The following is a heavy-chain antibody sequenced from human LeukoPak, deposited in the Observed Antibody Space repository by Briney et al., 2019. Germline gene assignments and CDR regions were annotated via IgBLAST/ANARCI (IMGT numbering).Heavy chain of an antibody. CDR1: GYTFTSNY. J-gene: IGHJ4*02. CDR3: ARDQEGFDY. CDR2: IYPRDGST. Sequence: ASVTVSFKASGYTFTSNYIHWVRQAPGQGLEWMGMIYPRDGSTSYAQKFQGRVTVTRDTSTSTVHMELRGLRSEDTAVYYCARDQEGFDYWGQGTLVTVSS. V-gene: IGHV1-46*01.